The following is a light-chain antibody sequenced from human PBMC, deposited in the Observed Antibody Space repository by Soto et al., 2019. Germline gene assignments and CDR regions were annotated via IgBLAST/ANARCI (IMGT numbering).Light chain of an antibody. CDR2: DAS. CDR1: HNIDNY. Sequence: DIQMTQSPSSLSASVGDRVTITCQASHNIDNYLNWYQQKPGKAPNLLIYDASSLKTGVPSRFSGSGSGTDFTFTINSLQPEDFATYYCQHYDHVQVTFGQGTRLEI. CDR3: QHYDHVQVT. V-gene: IGKV1-33*01. J-gene: IGKJ5*01.